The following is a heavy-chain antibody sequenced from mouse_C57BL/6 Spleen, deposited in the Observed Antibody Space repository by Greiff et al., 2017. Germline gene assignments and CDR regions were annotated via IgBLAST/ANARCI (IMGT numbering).Heavy chain of an antibody. D-gene: IGHD4-1*01. Sequence: VQLQQPGAELVKPGASVKLSCKASGYTFTSYWMHWVKQRPGQGLEWIGMFHPNSGSTNYNEKFKSKATLTVDKSSSPAYMQLSSLTSDDSAVYYCARRGLGPLFDYWGQGTTLTVSS. CDR3: ARRGLGPLFDY. CDR2: FHPNSGST. J-gene: IGHJ2*01. V-gene: IGHV1-64*01. CDR1: GYTFTSYW.